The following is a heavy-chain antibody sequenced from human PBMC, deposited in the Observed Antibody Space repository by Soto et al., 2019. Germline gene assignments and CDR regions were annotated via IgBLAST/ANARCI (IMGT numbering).Heavy chain of an antibody. V-gene: IGHV3-30*18. CDR2: ISSDGETQ. J-gene: IGHJ4*01. Sequence: GGSRRPSCVASGFTFNNYGIHWVRQAPGKGLEWVTVISSDGETQYYADSVKGRFTVSRDNSKNTLYLQMHSLRPEDTAVYYCAKEIAVAGDLDYWGQGTLVTVSS. CDR3: AKEIAVAGDLDY. CDR1: GFTFNNYG. D-gene: IGHD6-19*01.